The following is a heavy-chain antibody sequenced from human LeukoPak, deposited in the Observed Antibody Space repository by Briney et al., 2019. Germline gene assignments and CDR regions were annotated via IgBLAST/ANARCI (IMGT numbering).Heavy chain of an antibody. J-gene: IGHJ4*02. CDR2: IYYSGST. D-gene: IGHD6-13*01. CDR3: ARDSIAAAGPFDY. V-gene: IGHV4-59*01. CDR1: GGSISSYY. Sequence: SETLSLTCTVSGGSISSYYWSWIRQPPGKGLEWIGYIYYSGSTNYNPSLKSRVTISVDTSKNQFSLKLSPVTAADTAVYYCARDSIAAAGPFDYWGQGTLVTVSS.